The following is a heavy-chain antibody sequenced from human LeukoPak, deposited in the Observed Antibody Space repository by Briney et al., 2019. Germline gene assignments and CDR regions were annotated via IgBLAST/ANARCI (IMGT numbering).Heavy chain of an antibody. V-gene: IGHV3-30*04. Sequence: GGSLRLSCAASGFTFISNAMHWIRQAPDRGLEWVAVISYDGRDENYADSVKGRFTISIDNSRDTMYLHMNSLRVEDTAMYYCSRDAPYFDSWGRGTLVTVSS. CDR1: GFTFISNA. J-gene: IGHJ4*02. CDR3: SRDAPYFDS. CDR2: ISYDGRDE.